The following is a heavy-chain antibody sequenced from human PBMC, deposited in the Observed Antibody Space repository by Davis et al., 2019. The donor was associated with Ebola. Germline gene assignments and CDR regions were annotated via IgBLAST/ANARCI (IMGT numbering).Heavy chain of an antibody. CDR2: IRSKSKSYAT. J-gene: IGHJ4*02. CDR1: GFTFSGTG. Sequence: GGSLRLSCAASGFTFSGTGMHWVRLASAQGPVWVGRIRSKSKSYATAYAASVKGRITISREDSKNTAYLQMNSLKTEDTAVYYCTRQIVGARGRDYWGQGTLVTVSS. V-gene: IGHV3-73*01. D-gene: IGHD1-26*01. CDR3: TRQIVGARGRDY.